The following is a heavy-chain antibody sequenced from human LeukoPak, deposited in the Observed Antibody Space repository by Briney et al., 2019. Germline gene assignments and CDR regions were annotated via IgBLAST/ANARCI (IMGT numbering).Heavy chain of an antibody. CDR2: ISSSGSTI. V-gene: IGHV3-11*01. CDR1: GFTFSDYY. Sequence: GGSLRLSCAASGFTFSDYYMSWIRQAPGKGLEWVSYISSSGSTIYYADSVKGRFTISRDNAKNSLYLQMNSLRAEDTAVYYCAKEEGYYYDSGGYYVEYFQHWGQGTLVTVSS. D-gene: IGHD3-22*01. J-gene: IGHJ1*01. CDR3: AKEEGYYYDSGGYYVEYFQH.